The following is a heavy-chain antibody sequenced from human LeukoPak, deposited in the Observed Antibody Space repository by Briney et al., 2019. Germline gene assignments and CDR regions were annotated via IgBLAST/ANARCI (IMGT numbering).Heavy chain of an antibody. J-gene: IGHJ4*02. CDR2: ISSSGSTI. D-gene: IGHD6-13*01. CDR3: ARDGDYSSSGGFGDY. V-gene: IGHV3-48*03. CDR1: GFTFSSYE. Sequence: GGSLRLSCAASGFTFSSYEMNWVRQAPGKGLEWVSYISSSGSTIYYADSVKGRFTISRDNAKNSLYLQMNSLRAEGTAVYYCARDGDYSSSGGFGDYWGQGTLVTVSS.